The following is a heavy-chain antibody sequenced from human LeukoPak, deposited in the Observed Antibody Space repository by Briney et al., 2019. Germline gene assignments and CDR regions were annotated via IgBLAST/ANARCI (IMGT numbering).Heavy chain of an antibody. V-gene: IGHV1-18*01. CDR2: ISAYNGNT. J-gene: IGHJ6*02. Sequence: ASVKVSCKASGYTFTSYGISRVRQAPGQGLEWMGWISAYNGNTNYAQKLQGRVTMTTDTSTSTAYMELRSLRSDDTAVYYCAREGGRDGYSTTHPTYYYYGMDVWGQGTTVTVSS. CDR3: AREGGRDGYSTTHPTYYYYGMDV. CDR1: GYTFTSYG. D-gene: IGHD5-24*01.